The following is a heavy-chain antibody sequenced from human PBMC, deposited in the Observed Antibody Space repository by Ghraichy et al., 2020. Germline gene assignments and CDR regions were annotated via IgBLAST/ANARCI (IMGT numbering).Heavy chain of an antibody. CDR2: IYYSGST. Sequence: SETLSLTCTVSGGSISSSPYYWGWIRQPPGKGLEWIGNIYYSGSTYYNPSLKSRVTISVDTSKNQVSLKLSSVTAADTAVYYCAISGSGGFDPWGQEPWSPSPQ. D-gene: IGHD1-26*01. J-gene: IGHJ5*02. V-gene: IGHV4-39*01. CDR3: AISGSGGFDP. CDR1: GGSISSSPYY.